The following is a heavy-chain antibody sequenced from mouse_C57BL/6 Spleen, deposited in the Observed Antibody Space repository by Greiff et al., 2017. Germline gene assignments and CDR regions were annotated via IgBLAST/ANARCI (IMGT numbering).Heavy chain of an antibody. CDR2: IYPGSGNT. J-gene: IGHJ2*01. V-gene: IGHV1-76*01. CDR3: ARDWDKNFDY. Sequence: QVQLQQSGAELVRPGASVKLSCKASGYTFTDYYINWVKQRPGQGLEWIARIYPGSGNTYYNEKFKGKATLTAEKSSSTAYMQLSSLTSEDSAVYFCARDWDKNFDYWGQGTTLTVSS. CDR1: GYTFTDYY. D-gene: IGHD4-1*01.